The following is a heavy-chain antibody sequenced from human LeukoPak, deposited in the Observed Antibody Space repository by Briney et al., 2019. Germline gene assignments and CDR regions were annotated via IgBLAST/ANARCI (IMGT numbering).Heavy chain of an antibody. CDR2: IYYSGST. V-gene: IGHV4-30-4*01. Sequence: SETLSLPRSVSGVPLRSGVLYWRWIRPPPGEGLEWIVYIYYSGSTYYNPSLKSRVTISVDTSKNQFSLKLSSVTAADTAVYYCARGAPHSGYPRAFDNWGQGTMVTVSS. D-gene: IGHD5-12*01. J-gene: IGHJ3*02. CDR3: ARGAPHSGYPRAFDN. CDR1: GVPLRSGVLY.